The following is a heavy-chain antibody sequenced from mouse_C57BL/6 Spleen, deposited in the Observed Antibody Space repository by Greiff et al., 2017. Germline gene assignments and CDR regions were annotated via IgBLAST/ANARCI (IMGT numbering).Heavy chain of an antibody. V-gene: IGHV7-3*01. CDR2: IRNKANGYTT. J-gene: IGHJ2*01. CDR3: ARSSWSFDY. CDR1: GFTFTDYY. Sequence: DVKLVESGGGLVQPGGSLRLSCAASGFTFTDYYMSWVRQPPGKALEWLGFIRNKANGYTTEYSASVKGRFTISRDNSQSILYLQMNALRAEDSATYDCARSSWSFDYWGQGTTLTVSS.